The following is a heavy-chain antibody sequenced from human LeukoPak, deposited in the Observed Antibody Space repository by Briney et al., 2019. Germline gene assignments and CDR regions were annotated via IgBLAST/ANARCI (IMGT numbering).Heavy chain of an antibody. CDR3: ARGRGFFYYGSGSSVRGWWYFDL. CDR2: IIPIFGTA. CDR1: GGTFSSYA. Sequence: SVKVSCKASGGTFSSYAISWVRQAPGQGLEWMGGIIPIFGTANYAQKFQGRVTITTDESTSTAYMELSSLRSEDTAVYYCARGRGFFYYGSGSSVRGWWYFDLWGRGTLVTVSS. D-gene: IGHD3-10*01. V-gene: IGHV1-69*05. J-gene: IGHJ2*01.